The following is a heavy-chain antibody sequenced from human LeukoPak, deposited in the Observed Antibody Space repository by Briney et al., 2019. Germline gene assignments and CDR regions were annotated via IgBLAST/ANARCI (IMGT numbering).Heavy chain of an antibody. Sequence: GASVKVSCKASGYTFTTYGISWVRQAPGQGLEWMGWISAYNGNTNYAQKLQGRVTMTTDTSTSTAYMELRSLRSDDTAVYYCARQTTVVTPRYYYGMDVWGQGTTVTVSS. V-gene: IGHV1-18*01. D-gene: IGHD4-23*01. CDR2: ISAYNGNT. CDR3: ARQTTVVTPRYYYGMDV. J-gene: IGHJ6*02. CDR1: GYTFTTYG.